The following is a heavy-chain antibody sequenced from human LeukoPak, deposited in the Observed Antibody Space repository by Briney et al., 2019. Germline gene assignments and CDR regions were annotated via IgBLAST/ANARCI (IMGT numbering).Heavy chain of an antibody. Sequence: SETLSLTCTVSGGSISSGGYYWSWIRQPPGKGLEWIGYIHYTGSTYYNPSLKARVTISVDTSKNQFSLKLSSVTAADTAVYYCARCAYGSGSIFDYWGQGTLVTVSS. V-gene: IGHV4-61*08. J-gene: IGHJ4*02. CDR3: ARCAYGSGSIFDY. CDR1: GGSISSGGYY. CDR2: IHYTGST. D-gene: IGHD3-10*01.